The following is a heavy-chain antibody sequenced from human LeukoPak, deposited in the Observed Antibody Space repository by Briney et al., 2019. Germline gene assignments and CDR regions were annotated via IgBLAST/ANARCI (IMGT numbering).Heavy chain of an antibody. D-gene: IGHD1-26*01. CDR3: ARNSGSYYPY. V-gene: IGHV3-48*03. CDR2: ISSSGSTI. CDR1: GFTFSSYE. Sequence: GGSLRLSCAASGFTFSSYEMNWVRQAPGKGLEWVSYISSSGSTIYYADSVKGRFTISRDNAKNTLYLQMNSLRAEDTAVYYCARNSGSYYPYWGQGTLVTVSS. J-gene: IGHJ4*02.